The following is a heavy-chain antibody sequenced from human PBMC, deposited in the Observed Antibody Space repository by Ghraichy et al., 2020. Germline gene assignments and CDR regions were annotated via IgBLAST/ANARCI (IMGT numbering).Heavy chain of an antibody. CDR3: ARHAAECSKGVCYIGPYEY. Sequence: SQTLSLTCTVSGVSISSSSYHWGWIRQPPGKGLEWIGRVYYSGVTEYNSSLKSRVTMSVDMSKNQFSLKLSSASAADTAVYYCARHAAECSKGVCYIGPYEYWGQGTLVTVSS. V-gene: IGHV4-39*01. CDR1: GVSISSSSYH. J-gene: IGHJ4*01. CDR2: VYYSGVT. D-gene: IGHD2-8*01.